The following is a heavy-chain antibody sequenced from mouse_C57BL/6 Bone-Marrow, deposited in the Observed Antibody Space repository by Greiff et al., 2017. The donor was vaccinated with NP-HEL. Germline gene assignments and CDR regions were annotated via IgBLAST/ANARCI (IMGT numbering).Heavy chain of an antibody. V-gene: IGHV1-80*01. D-gene: IGHD1-1*01. CDR2: IYPGDGDT. J-gene: IGHJ4*01. Sequence: QVQLKQSGAELVKPGASVKISCKASGYAFSSYWMNWVKQRPGKGLEWIGQIYPGDGDTNYNGKFKGKATLTADKSSSTAYMQLSSLTSEDSAVYFCARSGNYVLCWYAMDYWGQGTSVTVSS. CDR1: GYAFSSYW. CDR3: ARSGNYVLCWYAMDY.